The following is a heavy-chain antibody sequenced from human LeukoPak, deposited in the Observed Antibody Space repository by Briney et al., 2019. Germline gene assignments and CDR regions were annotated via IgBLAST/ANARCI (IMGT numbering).Heavy chain of an antibody. J-gene: IGHJ2*01. D-gene: IGHD4-17*01. V-gene: IGHV4-59*08. CDR2: IYYSGST. Sequence: PSETLSLTCTVSGGSISSYYWSWIRQPPGKGLEWIGYIYYSGSTNYNPSLKSRVTISVDTSKNQFSLKLSSVTAADTAVYYCAKYGDSWYFDLWGRGTLVTVSS. CDR1: GGSISSYY. CDR3: AKYGDSWYFDL.